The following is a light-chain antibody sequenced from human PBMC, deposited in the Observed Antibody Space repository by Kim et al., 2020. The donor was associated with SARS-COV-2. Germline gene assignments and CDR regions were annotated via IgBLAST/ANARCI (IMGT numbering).Light chain of an antibody. CDR2: AAS. J-gene: IGKJ1*01. Sequence: IQLTQSPSSLSASVGDRVTITCRASQGISSYLAWYQQKPGKAPKLLIYAASTLQSGVPSRFSGSGSGTDFTLTISSLQPEDFATYSCQQLNSYPYTFGQGTKVDI. CDR3: QQLNSYPYT. V-gene: IGKV1-9*01. CDR1: QGISSY.